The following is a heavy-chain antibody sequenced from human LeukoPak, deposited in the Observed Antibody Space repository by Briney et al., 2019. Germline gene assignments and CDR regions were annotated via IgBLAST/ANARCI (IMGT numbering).Heavy chain of an antibody. CDR2: IIPIFGTA. CDR3: ARDQRTGFGIGHWFDP. V-gene: IGHV1-69*05. J-gene: IGHJ5*02. CDR1: GGTFSSYA. Sequence: ASVKVSCKASGGTFSSYAISWVRQAPGQGLEWMGGIIPIFGTANYAQKFQGRVTMTRDTSTSTVYMELSSLRSEDTAVYYCARDQRTGFGIGHWFDPWGQGTLVTVSS. D-gene: IGHD3-10*01.